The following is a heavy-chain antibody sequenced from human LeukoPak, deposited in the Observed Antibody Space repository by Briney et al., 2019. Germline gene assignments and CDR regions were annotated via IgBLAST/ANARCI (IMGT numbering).Heavy chain of an antibody. J-gene: IGHJ4*02. D-gene: IGHD1/OR15-1a*01. CDR2: ISGSGGSR. V-gene: IGHV3-23*01. CDR1: GFAFSSYA. CDR3: LVTTRSRGFDY. Sequence: PGGSLRLSCAASGFAFSSYAMNWVRQAPGKGLEWVSAISGSGGSRYYADSVKGRFSISRDNSKNTLYLQMSSLRAEDTAVYYCLVTTRSRGFDYWGQGTLVTVSS.